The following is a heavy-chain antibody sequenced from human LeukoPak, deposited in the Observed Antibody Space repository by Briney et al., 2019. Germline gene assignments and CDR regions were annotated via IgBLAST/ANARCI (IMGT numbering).Heavy chain of an antibody. J-gene: IGHJ4*02. V-gene: IGHV5-51*01. D-gene: IGHD1-26*01. CDR3: ARRSSGGSYWD. CDR1: GYSFTSYW. CDR2: IYPGDSET. Sequence: GESLKISFKGSGYSFTSYWIAWVRQMPGKGLEGMAIIYPGDSETRYSPSFQGQVTISADKSITTAYLQWSSLKASDTAMYYCARRSSGGSYWDWGQGTLVTVSS.